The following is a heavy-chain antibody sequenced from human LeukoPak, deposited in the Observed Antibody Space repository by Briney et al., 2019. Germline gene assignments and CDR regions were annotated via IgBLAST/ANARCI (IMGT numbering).Heavy chain of an antibody. V-gene: IGHV1-2*02. CDR2: INPNSGGT. CDR3: ARESGTTASRNWFDP. J-gene: IGHJ5*02. CDR1: GYTFTGYY. Sequence: ASVKASCKASGYTFTGYYMHWVRQAPGQGLEWMGWINPNSGGTNYAQKFQGRVTMTRDTSISTAYMELSRLRSDDTAVYYCARESGTTASRNWFDPWGRGTLVTVSS. D-gene: IGHD1-1*01.